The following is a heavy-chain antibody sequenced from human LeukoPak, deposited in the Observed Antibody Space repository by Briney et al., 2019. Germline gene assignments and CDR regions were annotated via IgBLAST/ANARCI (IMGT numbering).Heavy chain of an antibody. CDR1: GFTFSSYW. J-gene: IGHJ3*02. CDR2: IKQDGSEK. D-gene: IGHD4/OR15-4a*01. Sequence: GGSLRLSCAASGFTFSSYWMSWVRQAPGKGLEWVASIKQDGSEKYYVDSVKGRFTISRDNAKNSLYLQMNSLRAEDTAVYYCARDLPTMLHAFDIWGQGTMVTVSS. CDR3: ARDLPTMLHAFDI. V-gene: IGHV3-7*01.